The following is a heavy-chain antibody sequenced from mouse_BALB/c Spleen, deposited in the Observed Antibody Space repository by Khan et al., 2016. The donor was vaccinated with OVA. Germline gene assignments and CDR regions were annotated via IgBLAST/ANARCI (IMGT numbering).Heavy chain of an antibody. CDR2: INPGSGGT. CDR3: ARRDYAMDY. V-gene: IGHV1-54*01. J-gene: IGHJ4*01. CDR1: GYAFTNYL. Sequence: QVQLQQSGAELVRPGTSVKVSCKASGYAFTNYLIEWVKQRPGQGLEWIGVINPGSGGTNYNEKFKGKATLTADKSSSTAYMQLSILTSDASAVYFCARRDYAMDYWGQGTSVTVSS.